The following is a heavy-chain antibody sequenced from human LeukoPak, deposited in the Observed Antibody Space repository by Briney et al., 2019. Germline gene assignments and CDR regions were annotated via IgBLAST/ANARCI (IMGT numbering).Heavy chain of an antibody. J-gene: IGHJ4*02. CDR2: IGSSGSPI. CDR3: ERGPAGDPFDH. CDR1: GFTFRNYD. Sequence: GGSLRLSCAASGFTFRNYDMNWVRQAPGKGLEWVSFIGSSGSPIYYADSVKGRFTISRDNAKNSLYLQMSSLRVEDTAVYYCERGPAGDPFDHWGEGTLVTVSS. D-gene: IGHD3-16*01. V-gene: IGHV3-48*03.